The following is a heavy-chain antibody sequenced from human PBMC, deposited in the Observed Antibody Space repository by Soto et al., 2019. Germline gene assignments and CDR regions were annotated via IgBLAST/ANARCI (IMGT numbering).Heavy chain of an antibody. V-gene: IGHV3-23*01. CDR3: AKGNTSGWDFCDY. J-gene: IGHJ4*02. D-gene: IGHD6-19*01. CDR1: GFTLSTCA. Sequence: GALRVSADGAGFTLSTCAIGCVRQAPGKGLEWVSGISGTGRSTFYADSVQDRFTISRDNSKNTVYLQMSSLRAEDTAVYFCAKGNTSGWDFCDYWGQGTMVT. CDR2: ISGTGRST.